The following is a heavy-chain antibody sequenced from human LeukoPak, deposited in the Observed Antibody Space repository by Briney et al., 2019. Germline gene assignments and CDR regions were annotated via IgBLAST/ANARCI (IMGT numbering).Heavy chain of an antibody. CDR2: IKYDGDKG. CDR3: ARRTVTRDWYFDL. Sequence: GGSLRLSCAASGFTFSDYWMSWMRQAPGKGLEWVANIKYDGDKGYYVDSVKGRFTISRDNAKNSLYLQMNSLRAEDTAVYYCARRTVTRDWYFDLWGRGTLVTVSS. V-gene: IGHV3-7*03. J-gene: IGHJ2*01. D-gene: IGHD4-17*01. CDR1: GFTFSDYW.